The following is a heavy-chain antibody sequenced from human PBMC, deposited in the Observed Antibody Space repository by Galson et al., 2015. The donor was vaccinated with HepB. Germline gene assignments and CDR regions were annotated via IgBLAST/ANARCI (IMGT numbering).Heavy chain of an antibody. D-gene: IGHD1-26*01. Sequence: SLRLSCAASGFTFSSYAMSWVRQAPGKGLEWVSAISGSGGSTYYADSVKGRFTISRDNSKDTLYLQMNSLRAEDTAVYYCAKVSFRYPTFNSGSYGYRGQGTLVTVSS. CDR3: AKVSFRYPTFNSGSYGY. CDR1: GFTFSSYA. J-gene: IGHJ4*02. V-gene: IGHV3-23*01. CDR2: ISGSGGST.